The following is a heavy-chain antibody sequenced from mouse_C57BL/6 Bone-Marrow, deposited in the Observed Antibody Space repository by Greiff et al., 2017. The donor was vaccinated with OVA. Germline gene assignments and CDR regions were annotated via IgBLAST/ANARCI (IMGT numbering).Heavy chain of an antibody. CDR3: ARNPCYYGSSYEMNAMDY. J-gene: IGHJ4*01. Sequence: QVQLKESGPGLVQPSQRLSITCTVSGFSLTSYGVHWVRQSPGKGLEWLGVIWSGGSTDYNAAFISRLSISKDNSKRQVFFKMNSLQADGKAIYYWARNPCYYGSSYEMNAMDYWGQGTSVTVSS. D-gene: IGHD1-1*01. V-gene: IGHV2-2*01. CDR1: GFSLTSYG. CDR2: IWSGGST.